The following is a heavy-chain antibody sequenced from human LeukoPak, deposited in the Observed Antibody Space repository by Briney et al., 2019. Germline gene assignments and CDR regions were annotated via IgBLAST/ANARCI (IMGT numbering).Heavy chain of an antibody. Sequence: PGGSLRLSCAASGFPVSSNYMSWVRQAPGKGLEWVXFXYIDGSTYYADSVKGRFTISRHNSKNTLFLQMNSLRTEDTAVYYCARENRVYTNGWFDAFDIWGQGTMVTVSS. V-gene: IGHV3-53*04. CDR3: ARENRVYTNGWFDAFDI. D-gene: IGHD6-19*01. CDR2: XYIDGST. J-gene: IGHJ3*02. CDR1: GFPVSSNY.